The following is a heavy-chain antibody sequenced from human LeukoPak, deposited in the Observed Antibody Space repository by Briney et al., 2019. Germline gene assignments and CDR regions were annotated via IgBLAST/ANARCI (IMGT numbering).Heavy chain of an antibody. CDR2: IYSGGST. V-gene: IGHV3-53*01. Sequence: GGSLRLSCAASGFTVSSNYMSWVRQAPGKGLEWVSVIYSGGSTYYADSVKGRFTISRDNSKNTLYLQMNSLRAEDTAVYYCARDLGGWDTGMVNPPGYWGQGTLVTVSS. CDR1: GFTVSSNY. CDR3: ARDLGGWDTGMVNPPGY. D-gene: IGHD5-18*01. J-gene: IGHJ4*02.